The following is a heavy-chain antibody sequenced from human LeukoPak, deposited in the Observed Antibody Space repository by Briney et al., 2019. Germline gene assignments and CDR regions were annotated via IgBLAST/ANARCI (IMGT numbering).Heavy chain of an antibody. CDR2: ISGSGGST. CDR1: GFTFSSYG. CDR3: ARDHGGSYSY. V-gene: IGHV3-23*01. J-gene: IGHJ4*02. Sequence: GGTLRLSCAASGFTFSSYGMSWVRQAPGKGLEWVSAISGSGGSTYYADSVKGRFTISRDNSKNTLYLQMNSLRPEDTAVYYCARDHGGSYSYWGQGTLVTVSS. D-gene: IGHD1-26*01.